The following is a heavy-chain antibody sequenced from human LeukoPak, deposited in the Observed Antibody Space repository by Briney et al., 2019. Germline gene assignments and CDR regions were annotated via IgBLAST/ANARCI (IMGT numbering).Heavy chain of an antibody. CDR1: GFTFSSYW. J-gene: IGHJ4*02. CDR2: IKQDGSEK. D-gene: IGHD3-9*01. CDR3: ARGYYDTLIGYYGAERF. V-gene: IGHV3-7*04. Sequence: PGGSLRLSCAASGFTFSSYWMSWVRQAPGKGLEWVANIKQDGSEKYYVDSVKGRFTISRDNAKNSLYLQMNSLRADDTAVYYCARGYYDTLIGYYGAERFWGQGTLVTVSS.